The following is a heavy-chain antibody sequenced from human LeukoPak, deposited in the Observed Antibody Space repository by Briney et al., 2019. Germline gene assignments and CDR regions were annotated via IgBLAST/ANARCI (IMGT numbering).Heavy chain of an antibody. CDR1: GYTFTDYY. V-gene: IGHV1-2*02. CDR2: INPNSGGT. CDR3: ARDKTTVANDF. Sequence: ASVKVSCKASGYTFTDYYIHWVRQAPGQGPEWMGWINPNSGGTNYAQNFQGRVTMTRDTSISTAYMELSRLRSDDTAVYYCARDKTTVANDFWGQGTLVTVSS. D-gene: IGHD4-17*01. J-gene: IGHJ4*02.